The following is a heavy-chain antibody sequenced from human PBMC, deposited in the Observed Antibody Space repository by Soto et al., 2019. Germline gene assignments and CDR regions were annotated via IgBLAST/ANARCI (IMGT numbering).Heavy chain of an antibody. CDR2: ISAYNGNT. J-gene: IGHJ4*02. CDR3: ARDSMGYDFWSDYYGVTDKTDFDY. Sequence: ASVKVSCKASGYTFTSYGISWVRQAPGQGLEWMGWISAYNGNTNYAQKLQGRVTMTTDTSTSTAYMELRSLRSDDTAVYYCARDSMGYDFWSDYYGVTDKTDFDYWGQGTLVTVSS. CDR1: GYTFTSYG. D-gene: IGHD3-3*01. V-gene: IGHV1-18*01.